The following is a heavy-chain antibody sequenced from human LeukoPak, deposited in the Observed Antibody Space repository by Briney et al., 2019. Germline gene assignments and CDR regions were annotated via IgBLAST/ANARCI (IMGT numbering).Heavy chain of an antibody. CDR1: GDSVSSNNGA. CDR3: ARDVATSGWYTFDY. CDR2: TYYRSKWYN. D-gene: IGHD6-19*01. J-gene: IGHJ4*02. V-gene: IGHV6-1*01. Sequence: SQTLSLTCAISGDSVSSNNGAWNWIRRSPSRGLEWLGRTYYRSKWYNEYAVSMRGRMTINADTSKNQFSLQLNSVTPEDTAIYYCARDVATSGWYTFDYWGQGTLVTVSS.